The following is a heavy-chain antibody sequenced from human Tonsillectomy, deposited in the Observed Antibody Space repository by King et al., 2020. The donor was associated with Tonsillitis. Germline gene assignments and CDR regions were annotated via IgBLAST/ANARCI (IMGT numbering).Heavy chain of an antibody. Sequence: VQLVESGAEVQKPGASVNVSCKAFGYTFTDYFLHWVRQAPGQGFQWLGWINPDSGGTKYAQSLQDRITLARDTSRGTAYIYLSGLPSDDTAVYYCARVMGQWTHRAYEYWGQGTLVTVSS. CDR1: GYTFTDYF. CDR3: ARVMGQWTHRAYEY. CDR2: INPDSGGT. V-gene: IGHV1-2*02. D-gene: IGHD6-19*01. J-gene: IGHJ4*02.